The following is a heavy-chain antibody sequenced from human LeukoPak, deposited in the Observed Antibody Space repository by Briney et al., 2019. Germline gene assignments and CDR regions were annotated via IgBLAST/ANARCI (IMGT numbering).Heavy chain of an antibody. D-gene: IGHD6-13*01. V-gene: IGHV1-46*01. Sequence: ASVKVSCKASGYTFSSYYIHWVRQAPGQGLEWMGVINLSGGDTLYAQKFQGRVTMTRDTSISTAYMELSRLRSDDTAVYYCARGRVGRYSSSWFDPWGQGTLVTVSS. CDR1: GYTFSSYY. CDR3: ARGRVGRYSSSWFDP. J-gene: IGHJ5*02. CDR2: INLSGGDT.